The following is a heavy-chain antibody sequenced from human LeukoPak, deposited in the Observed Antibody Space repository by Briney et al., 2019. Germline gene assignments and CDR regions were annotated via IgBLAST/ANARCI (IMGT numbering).Heavy chain of an antibody. D-gene: IGHD3-22*01. CDR2: ISYDGSNK. CDR3: ARARDSSGYYYFDY. J-gene: IGHJ4*02. Sequence: GGSLRLSCAASGFTFSSYGMSWVRQAPGKGLEWVAVISYDGSNKYYADSVKGRFTISRDNSKNTLYLQMNSLRAEDTAVYYCARARDSSGYYYFDYWGQGTLVTVSS. CDR1: GFTFSSYG. V-gene: IGHV3-30*03.